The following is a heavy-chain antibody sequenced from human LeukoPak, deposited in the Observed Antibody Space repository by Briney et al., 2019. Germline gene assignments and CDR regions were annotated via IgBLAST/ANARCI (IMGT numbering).Heavy chain of an antibody. Sequence: SETLSLTCTVSGGSISSSSYYWSWIRQPPGKGLEWIGEINHSGSTNYNPSLKSRVTISVDTSKNQFSLKLSSVTAADTAVYYCARRSGRAAAGRGWFDPWGQGTLVTVSS. V-gene: IGHV4-39*07. CDR1: GGSISSSSYY. CDR3: ARRSGRAAAGRGWFDP. CDR2: INHSGST. J-gene: IGHJ5*02. D-gene: IGHD6-13*01.